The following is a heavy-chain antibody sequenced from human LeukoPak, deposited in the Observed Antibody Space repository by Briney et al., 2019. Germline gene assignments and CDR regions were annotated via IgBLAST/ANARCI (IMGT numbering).Heavy chain of an antibody. Sequence: SGTLSLTCTVSGGSVSSYYWTWVRQPPGKGPEWIGYIHYSGSTNYNPSLESRVSISIDTSKNQFSLKLSSVTAADTAVYYCARRNSGYYYSFDYWGQGTLVTVSS. V-gene: IGHV4-59*08. J-gene: IGHJ4*02. CDR2: IHYSGST. CDR1: GGSVSSYY. CDR3: ARRNSGYYYSFDY. D-gene: IGHD3-22*01.